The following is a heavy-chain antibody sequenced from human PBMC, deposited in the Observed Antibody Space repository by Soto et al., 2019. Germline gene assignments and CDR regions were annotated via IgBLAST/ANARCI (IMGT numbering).Heavy chain of an antibody. CDR3: ASPGANTGFWC. V-gene: IGHV3-11*01. Sequence: NPGGSLRLSCAASGFTFSNYYMSWIRRNPGHGLEWFRYFSSSGRTLCKGHSVKGRCTLSRDSAKYSQYQQLYRLRAEDTAVDYGASPGANTGFWCWGRGTMV. D-gene: IGHD1-26*01. J-gene: IGHJ4*02. CDR2: FSSSGRTL. CDR1: GFTFSNYY.